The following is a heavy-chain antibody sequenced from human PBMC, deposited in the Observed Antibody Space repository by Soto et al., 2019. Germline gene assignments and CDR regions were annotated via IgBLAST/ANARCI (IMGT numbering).Heavy chain of an antibody. Sequence: PVESLKISCKGSGYSFTSYWIGWVRQMPGKGLEWMGIIYPGDSDTRYSPSFQGQVTISADKSISTAYLQWSSLKASDTAMYYCARKDCSGGSCYSDYYGMDVWGQGTTVTVSS. V-gene: IGHV5-51*01. CDR2: IYPGDSDT. CDR1: GYSFTSYW. D-gene: IGHD2-15*01. J-gene: IGHJ6*02. CDR3: ARKDCSGGSCYSDYYGMDV.